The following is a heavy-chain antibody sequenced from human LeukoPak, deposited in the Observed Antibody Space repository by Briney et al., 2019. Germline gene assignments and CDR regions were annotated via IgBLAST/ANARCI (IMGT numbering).Heavy chain of an antibody. D-gene: IGHD3-22*01. CDR1: GFTFSSYG. Sequence: PGRSLRLSCAASGFTFSSYGMHWVRRAPGKGLEWVAVIWYDGSNKYYADSVKGRFTISRDNSKNTLYLQMNSLRAEDTAVYYCARDNDAHYYDSSGYPYWGQGTLVTVSS. CDR2: IWYDGSNK. CDR3: ARDNDAHYYDSSGYPY. J-gene: IGHJ4*02. V-gene: IGHV3-33*01.